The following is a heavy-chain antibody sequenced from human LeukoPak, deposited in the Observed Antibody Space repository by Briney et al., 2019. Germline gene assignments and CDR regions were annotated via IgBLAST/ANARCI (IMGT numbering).Heavy chain of an antibody. CDR3: ARRPGIAVAEYYFDY. D-gene: IGHD6-19*01. CDR1: GGSISSSSYY. Sequence: SETLSLTCTVSGGSISSSSYYWGWIRQPPGKGLEWIGSIYYSGSTYYNPSLKSRVTISVDTSKNQFSLKLSSVTAADTAVYYCARRPGIAVAEYYFDYWGQGTMVTVSS. V-gene: IGHV4-39*01. J-gene: IGHJ4*03. CDR2: IYYSGST.